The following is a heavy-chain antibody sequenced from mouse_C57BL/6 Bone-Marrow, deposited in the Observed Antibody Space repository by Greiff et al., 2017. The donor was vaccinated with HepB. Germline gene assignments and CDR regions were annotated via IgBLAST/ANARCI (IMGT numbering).Heavy chain of an antibody. D-gene: IGHD2-10*02. CDR1: GYTFTDYY. CDR3: ARGYGNYEAWFAY. V-gene: IGHV1-19*01. J-gene: IGHJ3*01. Sequence: EVKLMESGPVLVKPGASVKMSCKASGYTFTDYYMNWVKQSHGKSLEWIGVINPYNGGTSYNQKFKAKATLTVDKSSSTAYMELNSLTSEDSAVYYGARGYGNYEAWFAYWGQGTLVTVSA. CDR2: INPYNGGT.